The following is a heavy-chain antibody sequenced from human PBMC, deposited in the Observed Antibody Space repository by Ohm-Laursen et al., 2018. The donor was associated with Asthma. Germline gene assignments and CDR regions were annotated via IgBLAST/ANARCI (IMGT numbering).Heavy chain of an antibody. V-gene: IGHV1-2*06. J-gene: IGHJ3*02. D-gene: IGHD6-6*01. Sequence: GASVKVSCKASGYTFTGYSMHWVRQAPGQGLEWMGRINPNSGGTNYAQKFQGRVTMTRDTSISTAYMELSRLRSDDTAVYYCATDDSSSDAFDIWGQGTMVTVSS. CDR2: INPNSGGT. CDR1: GYTFTGYS. CDR3: ATDDSSSDAFDI.